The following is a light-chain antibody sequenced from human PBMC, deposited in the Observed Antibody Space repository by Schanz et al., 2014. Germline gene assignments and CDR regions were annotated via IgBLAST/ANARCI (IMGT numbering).Light chain of an antibody. CDR2: AAS. V-gene: IGKV1-9*01. J-gene: IGKJ1*01. CDR3: QQYNSYPLT. Sequence: IQLTQSPSPLSASVGDSVTITCRASQGIGSYLAWYQQKPGKAPQLLIYAASTLQSGVPSRFGGSGSGTDFTLTISSLQPEDFATYYCQQYNSYPLTFGQGTKVEIK. CDR1: QGIGSY.